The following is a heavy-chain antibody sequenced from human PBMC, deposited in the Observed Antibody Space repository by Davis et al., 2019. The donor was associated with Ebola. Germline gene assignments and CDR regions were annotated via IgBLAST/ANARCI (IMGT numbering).Heavy chain of an antibody. CDR3: ATLVGNWNGGDY. J-gene: IGHJ4*02. CDR1: GFTFSNYW. D-gene: IGHD1-20*01. Sequence: PGGSLRLSCAASGFTFSNYWMNWVRQAPGKGLEWVAVISYDGSNKYYADSVKGRFTISRDNSKNTLYLQMNSLRAEDTAVYYCATLVGNWNGGDYWGQGTLVTVSS. CDR2: ISYDGSNK. V-gene: IGHV3-30*03.